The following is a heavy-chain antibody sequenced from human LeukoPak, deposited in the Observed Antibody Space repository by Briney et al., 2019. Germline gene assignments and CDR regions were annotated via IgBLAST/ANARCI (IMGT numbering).Heavy chain of an antibody. CDR3: AREIYYGDAFDI. CDR2: INHSGST. J-gene: IGHJ3*02. D-gene: IGHD3-10*01. V-gene: IGHV4-34*01. CDR1: GGSFSGYY. Sequence: SETLSLTCAVYGGSFSGYYWSWIRQPPGKGLEWIGEINHSGSTNYNPSLKSRVTISVDTSKNQFSLKLSSVTAADTAVYYCAREIYYGDAFDIWGQGTMVTVSS.